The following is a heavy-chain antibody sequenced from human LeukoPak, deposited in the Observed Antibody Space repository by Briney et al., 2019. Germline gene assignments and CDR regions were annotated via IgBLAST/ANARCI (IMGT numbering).Heavy chain of an antibody. J-gene: IGHJ6*02. CDR1: GGSFSGYY. CDR2: INHSGST. Sequence: SETLSLTCAVYGGSFSGYYWSWIRQPPGKGLEWIGEINHSGSTNYNPSLKSRVTISVDTSKNQFSLKLSSVTAADTAVYYCARVICVDTAMVLYYGMDVWGQRTTVTVSS. V-gene: IGHV4-34*01. D-gene: IGHD5-18*01. CDR3: ARVICVDTAMVLYYGMDV.